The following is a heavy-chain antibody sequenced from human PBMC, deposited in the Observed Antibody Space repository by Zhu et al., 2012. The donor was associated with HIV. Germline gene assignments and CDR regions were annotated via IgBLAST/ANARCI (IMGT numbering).Heavy chain of an antibody. CDR2: SITVGAP. CDR3: ARVTYLFLRVAVISSPGYFDY. CDR1: GGSISRHY. D-gene: IGHD3-22*01. Sequence: QVQLQESGPGLVKPSETLSLTCSVSGGSISRHYWSWIRHAPRGRDWSGLGISITVGAPTTNPSLKSRVTISVDTSKNQFSLNLSSVTTADTAVYYCARVTYLFLRVAVISSPGYFDYVGQEPWSPSPX. J-gene: IGHJ4*01. V-gene: IGHV4-59*11.